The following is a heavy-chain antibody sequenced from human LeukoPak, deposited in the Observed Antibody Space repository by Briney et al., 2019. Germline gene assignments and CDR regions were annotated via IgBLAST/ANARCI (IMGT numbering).Heavy chain of an antibody. Sequence: GRSLRLSCAASGFTFSSCGMHWVRQAPGKGLEWVAVISYDGSNKYYADSVKGRFTISRDNSKNTLYLQMNSLRAEDTAVYYCAKDESYDSSGYSDYWGQGTQVTVSS. CDR3: AKDESYDSSGYSDY. CDR2: ISYDGSNK. V-gene: IGHV3-30*18. CDR1: GFTFSSCG. J-gene: IGHJ4*02. D-gene: IGHD3-22*01.